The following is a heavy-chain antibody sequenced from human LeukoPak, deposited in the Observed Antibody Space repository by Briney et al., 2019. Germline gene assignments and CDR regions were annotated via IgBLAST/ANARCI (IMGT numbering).Heavy chain of an antibody. Sequence: GGSLRLSCAASGFTFSSYWMSWVRQAPGKGLEWVANIKQDGSEKYYVDSVKGRFTISRDNAKNSLYLQMNSLRAEDTAVYYCARDLGSSSWSRFYYYYGMDVWGQGTTVTVSS. CDR3: ARDLGSSSWSRFYYYYGMDV. V-gene: IGHV3-7*01. D-gene: IGHD6-13*01. CDR1: GFTFSSYW. J-gene: IGHJ6*02. CDR2: IKQDGSEK.